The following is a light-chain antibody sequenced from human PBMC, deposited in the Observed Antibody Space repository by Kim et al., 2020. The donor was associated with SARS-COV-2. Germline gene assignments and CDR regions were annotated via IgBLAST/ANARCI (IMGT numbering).Light chain of an antibody. Sequence: PSVGERVPPSFRVSQNISNYLARFLRRPGKAPKLLFYAASAVQPGVPSRFSGSGSGTDFTLTVTSLQPEDVATYYCQKCDSAPLTFVQGSKVDSK. J-gene: IGKJ1*01. CDR2: AAS. V-gene: IGKV1-27*01. CDR3: QKCDSAPLT. CDR1: QNISNY.